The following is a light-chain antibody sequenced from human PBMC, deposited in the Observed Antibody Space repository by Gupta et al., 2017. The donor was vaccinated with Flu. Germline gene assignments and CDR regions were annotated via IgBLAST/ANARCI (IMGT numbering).Light chain of an antibody. J-gene: IGKJ2*01. V-gene: IGKV4-1*01. CDR2: GGS. CDR1: QSVLYRSNNKNY. Sequence: IVMTQSPDSLTVSLGERAPFNCKSSQSVLYRSNNKNYLALYQQKQGQPPKLLLYGGSTRSYGVLDRCSGSGCATDFTITISSLQAEDVAVYYCQQYYSAPYTFGQGTKLQIK. CDR3: QQYYSAPYT.